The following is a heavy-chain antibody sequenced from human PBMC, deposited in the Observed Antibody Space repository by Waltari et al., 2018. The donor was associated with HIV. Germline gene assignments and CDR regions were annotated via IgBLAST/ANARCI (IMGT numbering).Heavy chain of an antibody. J-gene: IGHJ4*02. V-gene: IGHV3-53*02. CDR1: GFTVSSNY. CDR3: ASVHDRGGY. D-gene: IGHD3-22*01. CDR2: IYSGGST. Sequence: EVQLVETGGGLIQPGGSLRLSCAASGFTVSSNYMGWVRQAPGKGLEWVSVIYSGGSTDYPDSVKGRFTISRDNSKNTLYLQRNSLRAEDMAVYYCASVHDRGGYWGQGTLVTVSS.